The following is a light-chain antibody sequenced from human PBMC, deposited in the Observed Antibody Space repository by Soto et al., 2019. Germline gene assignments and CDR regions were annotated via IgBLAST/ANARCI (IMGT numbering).Light chain of an antibody. J-gene: IGKJ1*01. CDR1: QTVSNNY. V-gene: IGKV3-20*01. Sequence: ETVLTQSPGSLSLSLGDRATLSCRASQTVSNNYLAWYQQKPGQAPRLLIYGTSNRATGIPDRFSGSGSGTDFTLTISRLEPEDFAVYYCQQYGSSPRTFGQGTKVDI. CDR2: GTS. CDR3: QQYGSSPRT.